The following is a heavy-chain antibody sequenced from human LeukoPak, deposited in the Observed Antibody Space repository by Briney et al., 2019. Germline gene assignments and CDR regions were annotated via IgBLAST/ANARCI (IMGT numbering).Heavy chain of an antibody. CDR1: GGSISSYY. J-gene: IGHJ6*02. CDR3: ARDTMVRGVATGWYYYYYGMDV. D-gene: IGHD3-10*01. V-gene: IGHV4-4*07. Sequence: SETLSLTCTVSGGSISSYYWSWIRQPAGKGLEWIGRIYTSGSTNYNPSLKSRVTMSVDTSKNQFSLKLRSVTAADTAVYYCARDTMVRGVATGWYYYYYGMDVWGQGTTVTVSS. CDR2: IYTSGST.